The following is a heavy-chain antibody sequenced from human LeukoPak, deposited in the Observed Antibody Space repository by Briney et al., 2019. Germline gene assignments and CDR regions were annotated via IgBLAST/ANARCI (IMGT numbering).Heavy chain of an antibody. CDR1: GGTFSSYA. J-gene: IGHJ3*02. Sequence: ASVKVTCKASGGTFSSYAISWVRPAPGQGLEWMGGIIPIFGTANYAQKFQGRVTITTDESTSTAYMELSSLRSEDTAVYYCARPQYGDQHDAFDIWGQGTMVTVSS. CDR2: IIPIFGTA. V-gene: IGHV1-69*05. CDR3: ARPQYGDQHDAFDI. D-gene: IGHD4-17*01.